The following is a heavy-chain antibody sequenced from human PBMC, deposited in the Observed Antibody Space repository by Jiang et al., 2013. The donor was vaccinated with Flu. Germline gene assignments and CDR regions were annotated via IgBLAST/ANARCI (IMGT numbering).Heavy chain of an antibody. J-gene: IGHJ6*02. Sequence: GAEVKKPGSSVKVSCKASGGTFSSYAISWVRQAPGQGLEWMGRIIPILGIANYAQKFQGRVTITADKSTSTAYMELSSLRSEDTAVYYCAREAGRGSYYYGMDVWGQGTTVTVSS. V-gene: IGHV1-69*04. CDR3: AREAGRGSYYYGMDV. D-gene: IGHD1-26*01. CDR2: IIPILGIA. CDR1: GGTFSSYA.